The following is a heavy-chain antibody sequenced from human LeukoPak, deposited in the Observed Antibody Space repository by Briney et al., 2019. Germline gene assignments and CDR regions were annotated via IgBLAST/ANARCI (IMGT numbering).Heavy chain of an antibody. D-gene: IGHD6-19*01. CDR1: GYTFTSYY. J-gene: IGHJ4*02. CDR2: INPSGGST. Sequence: ASVKVSCKASGYTFTSYYMHWVRQAPGQGLEWMGIINPSGGSTSYAQKFQGRVTMTRDTSTSTVYMELSSLRSEDTAVYYCARDSRTSYSSDEYYFDYWGQGTLVTVSP. CDR3: ARDSRTSYSSDEYYFDY. V-gene: IGHV1-46*01.